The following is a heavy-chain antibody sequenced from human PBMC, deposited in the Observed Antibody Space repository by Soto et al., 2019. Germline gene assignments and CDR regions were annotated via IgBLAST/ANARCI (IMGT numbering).Heavy chain of an antibody. J-gene: IGHJ4*02. V-gene: IGHV1-69*12. D-gene: IGHD1-26*01. CDR3: ARDWARGRSYEGVV. Sequence: QVQLVQSGAEVKKPGSSVKVSCKASGGTFSSYAISWVRQAPGQGLEWMGGIIPIFGTANYAQKFQGRVTITAEESTRTAYMELGSLGSEDTAVYYCARDWARGRSYEGVVWGQGNLVTVSS. CDR2: IIPIFGTA. CDR1: GGTFSSYA.